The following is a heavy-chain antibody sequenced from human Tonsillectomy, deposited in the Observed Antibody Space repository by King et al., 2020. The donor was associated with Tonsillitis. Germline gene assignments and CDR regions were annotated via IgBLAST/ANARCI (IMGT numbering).Heavy chain of an antibody. V-gene: IGHV3-74*02. CDR3: AXGYSGXYRIXY. Sequence: VQLVESGGGLVQPGGSLRLSCAASRFTFTSYWMHWVRHAPGKGLIWVSRINSDASSTSYADSVKGRFTISRDNAKNTLYLQMNSQRAEDTAVYYCAXGYSGXYRIXYWGQXTLVTVSX. CDR2: INSDASST. J-gene: IGHJ4*02. D-gene: IGHD1-26*01. CDR1: RFTFTSYW.